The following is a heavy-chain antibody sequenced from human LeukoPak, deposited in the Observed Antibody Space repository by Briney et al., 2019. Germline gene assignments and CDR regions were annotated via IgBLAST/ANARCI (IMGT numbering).Heavy chain of an antibody. V-gene: IGHV3-7*01. CDR1: GFTFGNCW. J-gene: IGHJ3*02. CDR3: XXXXXXXXXXXXSXXYXXTXXXXXI. CDR2: IKQDGSEK. Sequence: XXXSGFTFGNCWMSWVRQAPGKGLELVANIKQDGSEKYCVDSVKGRFTISRDNAKNSMYLQMNSLRAEDTAVYYXXXXXXXXXXXXXSXXYXXTXXXXXIWGXXXXVTVSS.